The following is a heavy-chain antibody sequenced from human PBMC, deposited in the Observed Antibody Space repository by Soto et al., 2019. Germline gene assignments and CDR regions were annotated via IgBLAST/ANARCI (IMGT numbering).Heavy chain of an antibody. CDR3: AKVCDFWVTYYFDY. CDR2: ISGSGGST. CDR1: GFTFSSYA. J-gene: IGHJ4*02. Sequence: EVQLLESGGGLVQPGGSLRLSCAASGFTFSSYAMSWVRQAPGKGLEWVSAISGSGGSTYYADSVKGRFTISRDNSNNTLYLQINSLRADDTAVYYCAKVCDFWVTYYFDYWGQGTLVTVSS. V-gene: IGHV3-23*01. D-gene: IGHD3-3*01.